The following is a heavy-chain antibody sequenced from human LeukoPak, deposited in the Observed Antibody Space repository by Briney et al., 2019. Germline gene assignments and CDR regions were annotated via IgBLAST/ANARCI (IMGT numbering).Heavy chain of an antibody. Sequence: GRSLRLSCAASGFTFSGYAMHWVRQAPGKGLEWVAVISYDGSNKYYADSVKGRFTISRDNSKNTLYLQMNSLRAEDTAVYYCARDFETVAGTRYFDYWGQGTLVTVSS. V-gene: IGHV3-30-3*01. J-gene: IGHJ4*02. D-gene: IGHD6-19*01. CDR3: ARDFETVAGTRYFDY. CDR1: GFTFSGYA. CDR2: ISYDGSNK.